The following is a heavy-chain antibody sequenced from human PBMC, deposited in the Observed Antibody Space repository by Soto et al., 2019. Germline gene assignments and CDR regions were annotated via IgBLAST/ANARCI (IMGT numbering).Heavy chain of an antibody. J-gene: IGHJ4*02. D-gene: IGHD6-6*01. CDR1: GYTFTDFF. V-gene: IGHV1-2*02. CDR3: ARFRSSSSFFFDH. Sequence: GASVNVYVNASGYTFTDFFMHWVRQAPGQVLDCMGWINPHSGGTNYAQKFQGRVTMTRDTSISTAYMELSRLRSDDTAVYYCARFRSSSSFFFDHWGQCTIVTVSS. CDR2: INPHSGGT.